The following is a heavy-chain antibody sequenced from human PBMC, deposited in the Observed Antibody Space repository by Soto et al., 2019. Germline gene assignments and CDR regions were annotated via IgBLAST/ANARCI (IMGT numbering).Heavy chain of an antibody. J-gene: IGHJ4*02. CDR1: GGSISSSSYY. CDR3: VKHDLGVDSISSPTILYFIDY. V-gene: IGHV4-39*01. CDR2: IYYSGST. D-gene: IGHD3-16*01. Sequence: SETLSLTCIVSGGSISSSSYYWRWIRQPPGKGLEWIGCIYYSGSTYYNPSLKSRVTISVDTSKNQFSLKLSSVTAADTAVYYCVKHDLGVDSISSPTILYFIDYWGQGTMVTVSS.